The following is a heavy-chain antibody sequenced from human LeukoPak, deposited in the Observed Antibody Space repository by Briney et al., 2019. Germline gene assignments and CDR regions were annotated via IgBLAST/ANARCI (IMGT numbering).Heavy chain of an antibody. D-gene: IGHD4-17*01. CDR3: ATGASKVTTDFANY. CDR2: IAPSASYT. Sequence: GESLKISCKGSGYSFTNYWISWVRQMPGKGLDWMGRIAPSASYTKYSPSFEGHVTISVDKSISTPFLQWNSLKASDSAMYYCATGASKVTTDFANYWGQGTQVAVSS. J-gene: IGHJ4*02. V-gene: IGHV5-10-1*01. CDR1: GYSFTNYW.